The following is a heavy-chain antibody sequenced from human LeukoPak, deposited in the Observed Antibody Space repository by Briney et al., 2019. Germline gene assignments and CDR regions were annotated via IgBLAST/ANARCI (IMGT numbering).Heavy chain of an antibody. CDR2: ISSSGSTI. CDR3: AREGAVQLGEDAFDI. V-gene: IGHV3-48*03. J-gene: IGHJ3*02. CDR1: GFTFSSYE. D-gene: IGHD6-6*01. Sequence: GGSLRLSCAASGFTFSSYEMNWVRQAPGKGLEWVSYISSSGSTIYYADSVKGRFTISRDNAKNSLYLQMNSLRAEDTAVYYCAREGAVQLGEDAFDIWGQGTMVTVSS.